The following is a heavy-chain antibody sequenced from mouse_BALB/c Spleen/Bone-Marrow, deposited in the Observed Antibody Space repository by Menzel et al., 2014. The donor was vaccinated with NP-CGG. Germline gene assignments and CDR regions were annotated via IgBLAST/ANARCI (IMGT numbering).Heavy chain of an antibody. V-gene: IGHV1S135*01. CDR3: ARHSYYGGCLFDY. J-gene: IGHJ2*01. CDR1: GYAFTSYN. CDR2: IDPYNGGT. Sequence: VQLKESGPELVKPGASVKVSCKASGYAFTSYNMYWVKQSHGKSLEWIGYIDPYNGGTSYNQKFKGKATLTVDKSSSTPSMHLNSLTSEDSAVYYSARHSYYGGCLFDYWGQGTTLTVSS. D-gene: IGHD1-1*02.